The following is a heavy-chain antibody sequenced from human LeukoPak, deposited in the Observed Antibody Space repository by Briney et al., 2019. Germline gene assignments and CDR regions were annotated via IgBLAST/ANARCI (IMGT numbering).Heavy chain of an antibody. CDR1: GFSFNNAC. D-gene: IGHD2-2*01. CDR3: TNMAYPFDY. CDR2: IKTKTEGETT. V-gene: IGHV3-15*07. Sequence: GGSLRLSCAASGFSFNNACMNWVRQAPGKGLEWVGRIKTKTEGETTEYAAPVKGRFTISRDDSKNTMYLQMNSLKTEDTAVYYCTNMAYPFDYWGQGTLVTVSS. J-gene: IGHJ4*02.